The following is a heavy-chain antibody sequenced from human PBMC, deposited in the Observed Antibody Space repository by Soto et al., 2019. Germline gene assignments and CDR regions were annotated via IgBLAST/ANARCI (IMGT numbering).Heavy chain of an antibody. Sequence: PWGSLRLSCAASGFTFISYGIHWVRHSPVKGLEWVAVISYDGSNKYYADSVKGRFTISRDNSKNTLYLQMNSLRAEDTAVYYCAKVSYYDSSGYWDYWGQGTLVTVSS. J-gene: IGHJ4*02. V-gene: IGHV3-30*18. D-gene: IGHD3-22*01. CDR3: AKVSYYDSSGYWDY. CDR1: GFTFISYG. CDR2: ISYDGSNK.